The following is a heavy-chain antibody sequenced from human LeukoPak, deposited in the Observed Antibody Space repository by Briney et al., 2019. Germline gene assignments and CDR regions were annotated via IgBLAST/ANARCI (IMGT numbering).Heavy chain of an antibody. J-gene: IGHJ4*02. CDR2: MSYDGIHK. Sequence: GSLRLSCAASGFTLSSYAMHWVRQAPGKGQEWVAVMSYDGIHKYYADSVKGRFTISRDNSKNTLYLQMSSLRAEDTAVYYCAKETGSAVGSTDFDYWGQRTLVTVSS. CDR1: GFTLSSYA. D-gene: IGHD4-17*01. CDR3: AKETGSAVGSTDFDY. V-gene: IGHV3-30-3*01.